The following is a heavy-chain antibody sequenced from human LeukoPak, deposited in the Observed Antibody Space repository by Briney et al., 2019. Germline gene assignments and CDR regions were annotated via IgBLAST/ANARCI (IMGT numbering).Heavy chain of an antibody. CDR1: GYSFTTYW. J-gene: IGHJ4*02. D-gene: IGHD6-19*01. CDR3: ARHERDSSGWFGY. Sequence: PGESLQISCQGSGYSFTTYWIDWGRQLPGKGLEWMGIIYPGDSDTRYSPSFQGQVTISADKSISTAYLQWSSLKASDTAMYYCARHERDSSGWFGYWGQGTLVTVSS. V-gene: IGHV5-51*01. CDR2: IYPGDSDT.